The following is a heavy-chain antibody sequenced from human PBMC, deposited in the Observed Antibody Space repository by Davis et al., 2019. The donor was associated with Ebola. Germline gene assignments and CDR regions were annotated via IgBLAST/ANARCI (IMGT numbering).Heavy chain of an antibody. CDR3: ARGGWGLELLYYYGMDV. D-gene: IGHD1-7*01. CDR1: GYSISSGYY. Sequence: SETLSLTCTVSGYSISSGYYWGWIRQPPGKGLEWIGSIYHSGSTYYNPSLKSRVTISVDTSKNQFSLRLSSVTAADTAVYYCARGGWGLELLYYYGMDVWGQGTTVTVSS. CDR2: IYHSGST. J-gene: IGHJ6*02. V-gene: IGHV4-38-2*02.